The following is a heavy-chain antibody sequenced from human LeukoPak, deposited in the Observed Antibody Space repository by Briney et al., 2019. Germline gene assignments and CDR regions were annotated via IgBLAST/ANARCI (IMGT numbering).Heavy chain of an antibody. CDR3: ARAESDSPAFDY. CDR2: ISSSGSTI. CDR1: GFTFSSYE. Sequence: EGSLRLSCAASGFTFSSYEMNWVRQAPGKGLEWVSYISSSGSTIYYADSVKGRFTISRDNAKNSLYLQMNSLRAEDTAVYYCARAESDSPAFDYWGQGTLVTVSS. V-gene: IGHV3-48*03. D-gene: IGHD3-22*01. J-gene: IGHJ4*02.